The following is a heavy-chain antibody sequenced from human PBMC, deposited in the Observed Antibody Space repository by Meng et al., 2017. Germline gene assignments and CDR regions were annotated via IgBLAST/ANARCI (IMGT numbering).Heavy chain of an antibody. CDR1: GYSISSGYY. CDR3: ARTRGGEVEFGYLDY. Sequence: SETLSLTCTVSGYSISSGYYWGWIRQPPGKGLEWIGSIYHSGSIYYNPSLKSRVTISVDTSKNQFSLKLSSVTAADTAVYYCARTRGGEVEFGYLDYWGQGTLVTVSS. J-gene: IGHJ4*02. V-gene: IGHV4-38-2*02. D-gene: IGHD3-10*01. CDR2: IYHSGSI.